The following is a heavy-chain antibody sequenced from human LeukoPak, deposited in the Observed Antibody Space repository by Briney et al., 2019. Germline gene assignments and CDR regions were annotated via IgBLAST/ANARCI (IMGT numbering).Heavy chain of an antibody. J-gene: IGHJ4*02. D-gene: IGHD2-2*01. CDR1: GFSFSLYA. CDR3: ARDTIQPGLIDD. Sequence: GGSSRLSCAASGFSFSLYAMNWVRQAPGKGLEWISYINSGGDDIHYAASVRGRFTISRDDAGNTLFLQLSSLRAEDTAVYYCARDTIQPGLIDDWGQGTLVTVSS. V-gene: IGHV3-21*05. CDR2: INSGGDDI.